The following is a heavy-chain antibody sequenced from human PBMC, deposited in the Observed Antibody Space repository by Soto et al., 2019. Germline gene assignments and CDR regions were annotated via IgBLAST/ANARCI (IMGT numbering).Heavy chain of an antibody. CDR2: SSYDGRET. J-gene: IGHJ4*02. CDR1: DFDFSSYG. D-gene: IGHD3-10*01. V-gene: IGHV3-30*03. CDR3: ARDSGWPILNFDN. Sequence: LRLSFAASDFDFSSYGIHWVRQAPGKGLEWVAASSYDGRETFYADSAKGRFTVSKEMSKNTAFLQMNALRHEDTAVYFCARDSGWPILNFDNWGQGTPVTVSS.